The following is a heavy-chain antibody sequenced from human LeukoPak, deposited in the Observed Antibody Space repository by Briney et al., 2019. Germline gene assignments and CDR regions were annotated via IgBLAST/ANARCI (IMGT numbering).Heavy chain of an antibody. CDR1: GCTFSSYC. V-gene: IGHV3-33*06. Sequence: GGSLRLSCAASGCTFSSYCMHWVRQAPGKGLEWVADIWYDGSNKYYADSVKGRFTISRDNSKNTLYLQMNSLRAEDTAVYYCAKEGYYTINWFDPWGQGTLVTVSS. CDR3: AKEGYYTINWFDP. J-gene: IGHJ5*02. D-gene: IGHD3-3*01. CDR2: IWYDGSNK.